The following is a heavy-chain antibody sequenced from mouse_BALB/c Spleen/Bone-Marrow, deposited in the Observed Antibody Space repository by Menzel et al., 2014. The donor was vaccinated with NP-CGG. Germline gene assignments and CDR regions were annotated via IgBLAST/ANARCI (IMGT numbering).Heavy chain of an antibody. Sequence: VQLQQPRAELVKPGASVKLSCTASGFNIKDTYIHWVKQRPEQGLEWIGRIDPANGNTKYDPKFQGKATITADTSSNTAYLQLSSLTSEDTAVYYCARYYYYAMDYWGQGTSVTVSS. V-gene: IGHV14-3*02. CDR3: ARYYYYAMDY. CDR2: IDPANGNT. J-gene: IGHJ4*01. CDR1: GFNIKDTY.